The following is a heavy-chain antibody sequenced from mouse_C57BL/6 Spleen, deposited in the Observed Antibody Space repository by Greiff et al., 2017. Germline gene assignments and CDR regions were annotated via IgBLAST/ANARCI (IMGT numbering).Heavy chain of an antibody. CDR2: IHPNSGST. D-gene: IGHD2-2*01. CDR1: GYTFTSYW. J-gene: IGHJ3*01. CDR3: ARSHDGYDGAWFAY. Sequence: VKLQQPGAELVKPGASVKLSCTASGYTFTSYWMHWVRQRPGQGLEWIGMIHPNSGSTNYNEKFKSKATLTVDKSSSTAYQQLSSLTSEDTAVYYGARSHDGYDGAWFAYWGHGTLVTVSA. V-gene: IGHV1-64*01.